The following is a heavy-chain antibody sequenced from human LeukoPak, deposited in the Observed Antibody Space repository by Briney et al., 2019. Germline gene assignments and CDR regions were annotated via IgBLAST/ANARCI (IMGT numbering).Heavy chain of an antibody. CDR3: ARLVRIRDYGLGSPYYFDY. J-gene: IGHJ4*02. CDR2: IYYSGST. D-gene: IGHD3-10*01. CDR1: GGSISSGDYY. Sequence: PSQTLSLTCTVSGGSISSGDYYWSWIRQPPGKGLEWIGYIYYSGSTYYNPSLKSRVTISVDTSKNQFSLKLSSVTAADTAVYYCARLVRIRDYGLGSPYYFDYWGQGTLVTVSS. V-gene: IGHV4-30-4*01.